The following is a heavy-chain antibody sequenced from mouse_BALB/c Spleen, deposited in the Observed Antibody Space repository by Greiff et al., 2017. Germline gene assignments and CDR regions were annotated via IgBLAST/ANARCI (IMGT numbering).Heavy chain of an antibody. V-gene: IGHV10-1*02. CDR3: VRQGDYDGESYYAMDY. D-gene: IGHD2-4*01. CDR1: GFTFNTYA. Sequence: EVQLVESGGGLVQPKGSLKLSCAASGFTFNTYAMNWVRQAPGKGLEWVARIRSKSNNYATYYADSVKDRFTISRDDSQSMLYLQMNNLKTEDTAMYYCVRQGDYDGESYYAMDYWGQGTSVTVSS. CDR2: IRSKSNNYAT. J-gene: IGHJ4*01.